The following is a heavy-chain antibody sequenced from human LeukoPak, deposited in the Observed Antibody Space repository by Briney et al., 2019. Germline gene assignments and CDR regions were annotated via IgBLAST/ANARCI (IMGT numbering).Heavy chain of an antibody. CDR1: GFTFSSYG. V-gene: IGHV3-30*02. CDR2: IRYDGSNK. D-gene: IGHD6-13*01. Sequence: GGSLRLSCAASGFTFSSYGMHWVRQAPGKGLEWVAFIRYDGSNKYYADSVKGRFTISRDNSKNTLYLQMNSLRAEDTAVYYCARNLRSSSWYSGGAYYYYYMDVWGKGTTVTISS. J-gene: IGHJ6*03. CDR3: ARNLRSSSWYSGGAYYYYYMDV.